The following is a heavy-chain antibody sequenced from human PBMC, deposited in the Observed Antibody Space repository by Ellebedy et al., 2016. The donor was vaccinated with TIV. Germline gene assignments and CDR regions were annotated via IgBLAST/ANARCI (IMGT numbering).Heavy chain of an antibody. Sequence: GGSLRLXCAASGFTFSRNAMSWVRQAPGKGLEWVSAISGTGDTTYYAGSVKGRFTISRDNSKNTLYLQMNSLRAEDTAVYYCAKGPRYYDFPGDFDYWGQGTLVTVSS. V-gene: IGHV3-23*01. CDR3: AKGPRYYDFPGDFDY. CDR1: GFTFSRNA. D-gene: IGHD3-3*01. J-gene: IGHJ4*02. CDR2: ISGTGDTT.